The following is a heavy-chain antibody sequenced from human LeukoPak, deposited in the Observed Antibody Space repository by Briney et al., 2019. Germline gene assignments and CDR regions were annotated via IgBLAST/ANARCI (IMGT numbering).Heavy chain of an antibody. D-gene: IGHD3-22*01. CDR2: IYRGGST. CDR1: GFTVSSNY. CDR3: ASFLHHYYDSSGYPDY. J-gene: IGHJ4*02. V-gene: IGHV3-53*01. Sequence: GGSLRLSCAASGFTVSSNYMSWAGRPPGKGWEGSSVIYRGGSTYYADSVKGRFTISRDNSKNTLYLQMNSLRAEDTAVYYCASFLHHYYDSSGYPDYWGQGTLVTVSS.